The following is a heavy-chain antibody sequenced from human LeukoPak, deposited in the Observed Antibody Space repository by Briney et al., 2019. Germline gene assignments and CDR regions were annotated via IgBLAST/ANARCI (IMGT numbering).Heavy chain of an antibody. V-gene: IGHV4-39*01. CDR3: ARRPYDSSGYRNYWYFDL. Sequence: SETLSLNCTVSGGSISSSSYYWGWIRQPPGKGLEWIGSIYYSGSTYYNPSLKSRVTISVDTSMNQFSLKLSSVTAADTAVYYCARRPYDSSGYRNYWYFDLWGRGTLVTVS. CDR1: GGSISSSSYY. CDR2: IYYSGST. D-gene: IGHD3-22*01. J-gene: IGHJ2*01.